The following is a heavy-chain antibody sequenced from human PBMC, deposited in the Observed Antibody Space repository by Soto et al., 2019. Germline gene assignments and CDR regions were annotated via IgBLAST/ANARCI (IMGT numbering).Heavy chain of an antibody. V-gene: IGHV1-46*01. Sequence: GASVKVSCKASGYTFTSYYTHWVRQAPGQGLEWMGIINPSGGSTSYAQKFQGRVTMTRDTSTSTVYMELSSLRSEDTAVYYCARAGLVRGFDYWGQGTLVTVSS. CDR2: INPSGGST. CDR3: ARAGLVRGFDY. J-gene: IGHJ4*02. CDR1: GYTFTSYY. D-gene: IGHD3-10*01.